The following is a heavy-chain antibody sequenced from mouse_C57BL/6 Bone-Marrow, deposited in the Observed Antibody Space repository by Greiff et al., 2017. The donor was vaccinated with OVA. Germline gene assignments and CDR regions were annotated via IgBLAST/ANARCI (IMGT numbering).Heavy chain of an antibody. D-gene: IGHD1-1*01. CDR1: GYTFTSYW. CDR2: IDPSDSYT. Sequence: QVQLQQPGAELVMPGASVKLSCKASGYTFTSYWMHWVKQRPGQGLEWIGEIDPSDSYTNYNQKFKGKSTLTVDKSSSTAYMQLSSLTSEDSAVYCCAMCYGSSYDYFDYWGQGTTLTVSS. CDR3: AMCYGSSYDYFDY. V-gene: IGHV1-69*01. J-gene: IGHJ2*01.